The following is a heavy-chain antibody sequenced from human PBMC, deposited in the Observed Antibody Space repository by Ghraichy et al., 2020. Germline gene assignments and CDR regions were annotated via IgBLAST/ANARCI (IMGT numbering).Heavy chain of an antibody. V-gene: IGHV4-30-2*01. CDR1: GGSISSGGYS. Sequence: SETLSLTCAVSGGSISSGGYSWSWIRQPPGKGLEWIGYIYHSGSTYYNPSLKSRVTISVVRSKNQFSLKLSSVTAADTAVYYCARVDIVATGAFDYWGQGTLVTVSS. CDR2: IYHSGST. D-gene: IGHD5-12*01. CDR3: ARVDIVATGAFDY. J-gene: IGHJ4*02.